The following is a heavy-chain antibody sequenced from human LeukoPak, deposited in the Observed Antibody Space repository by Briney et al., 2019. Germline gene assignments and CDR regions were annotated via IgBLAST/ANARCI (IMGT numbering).Heavy chain of an antibody. CDR1: GFTFSSYW. J-gene: IGHJ6*02. V-gene: IGHV3-7*01. Sequence: GGSLRLSCAASGFTFSSYWMSWVCQAPGKGLEWVANIKQDGSEKYYVDSVKGRFTISRDNAKNSLYLQMNSLRAEDTAVYYCARAPSGGSGYEPLYYYGMDVWGQGTTVTVSS. CDR2: IKQDGSEK. CDR3: ARAPSGGSGYEPLYYYGMDV. D-gene: IGHD5-12*01.